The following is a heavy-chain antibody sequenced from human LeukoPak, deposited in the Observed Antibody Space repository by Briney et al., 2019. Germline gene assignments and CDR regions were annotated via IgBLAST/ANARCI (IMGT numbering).Heavy chain of an antibody. V-gene: IGHV3-48*01. CDR3: ATMMGY. CDR1: GFTFSSYS. D-gene: IGHD3-22*01. J-gene: IGHJ4*02. Sequence: PGGSLRLSCAASGFTFSSYSMNWVRQAPGKGLEWVSYISSSSSTIYYADSVKGRFTISRDNSKNTLYLQMNSLRAEDTAVYYCATMMGYWGQGTLVTVSS. CDR2: ISSSSSTI.